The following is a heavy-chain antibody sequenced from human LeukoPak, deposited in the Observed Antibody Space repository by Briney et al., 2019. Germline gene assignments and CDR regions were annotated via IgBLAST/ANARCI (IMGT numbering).Heavy chain of an antibody. CDR2: IYTSGST. Sequence: SETLSLTCTVSGGSISSYYWSWIRQPAGKGLEWIGRIYTSGSTNYNPSLKSRVTMSVDTSKNQFSLKLSSVTAADTAVYYCAGLYYYGSGGSFDYWGQGTLVTVSS. CDR3: AGLYYYGSGGSFDY. J-gene: IGHJ4*02. D-gene: IGHD3-10*01. V-gene: IGHV4-4*07. CDR1: GGSISSYY.